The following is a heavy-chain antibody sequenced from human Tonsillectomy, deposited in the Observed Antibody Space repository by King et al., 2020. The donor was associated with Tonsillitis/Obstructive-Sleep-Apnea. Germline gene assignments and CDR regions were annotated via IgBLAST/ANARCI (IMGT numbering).Heavy chain of an antibody. CDR2: ISAYNGNT. V-gene: IGHV1-18*01. J-gene: IGHJ6*03. CDR3: ARADLQYCYYYYMDV. CDR1: GYTFTNYG. Sequence: QLVQSGDEVKKPGASVKVSCEASGYTFTNYGISWVRQAPGQGLEWMGWISAYNGNTKYAQKLQDRVTMTTDTSTSTAYMELRSLRSDDTAVYYCARADLQYCYYYYMDVWGKGTTVTVSS.